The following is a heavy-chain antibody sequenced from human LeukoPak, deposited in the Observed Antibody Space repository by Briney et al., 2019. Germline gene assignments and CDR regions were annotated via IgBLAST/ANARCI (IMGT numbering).Heavy chain of an antibody. V-gene: IGHV3-30-3*01. CDR2: ISYDGYDK. CDR1: GFTFSNYS. Sequence: GASLRLSCAASGFTFSNYSINWGRPAPGKGRGWGGGISYDGYDKYYGDPVKGRFTISRDNSKHTLYLQMNSLRAEDTAVYHCARRGHTMFGFGQQYLYMDVWGKGTTVTVSS. D-gene: IGHD3-3*01. J-gene: IGHJ6*03. CDR3: ARRGHTMFGFGQQYLYMDV.